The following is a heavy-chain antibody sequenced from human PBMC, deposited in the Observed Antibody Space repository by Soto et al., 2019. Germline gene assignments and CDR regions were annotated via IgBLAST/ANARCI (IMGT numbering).Heavy chain of an antibody. Sequence: SLRLSCAASGFTFSSYSMSWVRQAPGKGLEWVSYISSTSNTIYYADSVKGRFTISRDNAKNSLYLHMNSLSAEDTAVYYCAKSVKDRKTYYYDSSGYYYDYWGQGTLVTAPQ. CDR3: AKSVKDRKTYYYDSSGYYYDY. CDR1: GFTFSSYS. J-gene: IGHJ4*02. D-gene: IGHD3-22*01. CDR2: ISSTSNTI. V-gene: IGHV3-48*01.